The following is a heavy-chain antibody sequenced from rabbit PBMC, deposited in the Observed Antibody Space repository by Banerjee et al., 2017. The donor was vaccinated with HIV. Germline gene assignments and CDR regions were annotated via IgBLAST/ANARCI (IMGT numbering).Heavy chain of an antibody. J-gene: IGHJ4*01. CDR3: VRDTWHFKL. V-gene: IGHV1S45*01. D-gene: IGHD3-1*01. CDR1: GFSFSSKAV. CDR2: INSITGKP. Sequence: QEQLVESGGGLVKPEGSLKLSCTASGFSFSSKAVMCWVRQAPGKGLEWIACINSITGKPVYASWVNGRFTISKTSSTTVFLQMTSLTAADTATYFCVRDTWHFKLWGPGTLVTVS.